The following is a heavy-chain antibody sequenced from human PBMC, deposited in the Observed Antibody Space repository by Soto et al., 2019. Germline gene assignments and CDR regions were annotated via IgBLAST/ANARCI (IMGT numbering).Heavy chain of an antibody. J-gene: IGHJ6*02. V-gene: IGHV1-69*02. D-gene: IGHD2-2*01. CDR2: IIPILGIA. CDR3: ARVVAPAAMPGDYYYYGQDV. Sequence: QVQLVQSGAEVKKPGSSVKVSCKASGGTFSSYTISWVRQAPGQGLEWMGRIIPILGIANYAQKFQGRVTITADKSTSTGYMELSSRRSEDTAVYYCARVVAPAAMPGDYYYYGQDVWGQGTTVTVSS. CDR1: GGTFSSYT.